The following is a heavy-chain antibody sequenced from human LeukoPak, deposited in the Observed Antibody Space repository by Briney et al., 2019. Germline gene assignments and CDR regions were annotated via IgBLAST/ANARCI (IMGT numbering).Heavy chain of an antibody. CDR2: ISYDGSNK. Sequence: GGSLRLSCAASGFTFSSYGMHWVRQAPGKGLEWVAVISYDGSNKYYADSVKGRFTISRDNSKNTLYLQMNSLRAEDTAVYYCARGIDTAMVTWEKDYYDSSGYHYFDYWGQGTLVTVSS. CDR3: ARGIDTAMVTWEKDYYDSSGYHYFDY. V-gene: IGHV3-30*03. D-gene: IGHD3-22*01. J-gene: IGHJ4*02. CDR1: GFTFSSYG.